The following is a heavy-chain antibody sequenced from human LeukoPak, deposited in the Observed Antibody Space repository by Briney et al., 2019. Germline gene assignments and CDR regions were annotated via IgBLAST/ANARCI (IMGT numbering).Heavy chain of an antibody. J-gene: IGHJ4*02. Sequence: GGSLRLSCSASGFAFSGFAMGWVRQAPGKGLEWVSSISGSGGNTYYADSVEGRFTVSRDNSKNTLYLQMNGLRAEDMALYYCARGRGGDYVPSRFDYWGQGTLVTVSS. CDR1: GFAFSGFA. CDR3: ARGRGGDYVPSRFDY. CDR2: ISGSGGNT. V-gene: IGHV3-23*01. D-gene: IGHD4-17*01.